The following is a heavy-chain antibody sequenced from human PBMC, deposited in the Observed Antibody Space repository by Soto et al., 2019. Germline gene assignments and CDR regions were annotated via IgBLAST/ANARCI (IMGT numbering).Heavy chain of an antibody. J-gene: IGHJ4*02. CDR2: MQPSSGRT. Sequence: ASVKVSCRASGYSFTGLDINWVRQTTGQGLEWMGWMQPSSGRTGYAQKFQGRVTMTRDTSINTAYMELSSLTSDDTAFYYCARGVTAGVDYWGQGTLVTVSS. CDR1: GYSFTGLD. D-gene: IGHD1-26*01. CDR3: ARGVTAGVDY. V-gene: IGHV1-8*01.